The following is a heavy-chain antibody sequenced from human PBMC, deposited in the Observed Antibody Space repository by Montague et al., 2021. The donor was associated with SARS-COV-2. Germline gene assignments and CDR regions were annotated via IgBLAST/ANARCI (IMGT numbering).Heavy chain of an antibody. D-gene: IGHD3-3*01. V-gene: IGHV3-7*01. CDR3: ARDLSGSQYLYYFDY. Sequence: SLSLSFSASGFPFSNYWMSWVRQAPGKGLEWVANIQQDGSKKYYVDSVKGRFTISRDNAKKSLYLQMNSLRAEDTAVYYCARDLSGSQYLYYFDYWGQGALVTVSS. J-gene: IGHJ4*02. CDR2: IQQDGSKK. CDR1: GFPFSNYW.